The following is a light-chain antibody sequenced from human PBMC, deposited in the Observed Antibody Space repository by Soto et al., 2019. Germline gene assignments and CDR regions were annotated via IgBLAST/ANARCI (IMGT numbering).Light chain of an antibody. J-gene: IGLJ2*01. CDR1: SSDVGSYNL. CDR2: EDT. Sequence: QSALTHPASVSGSPGQAITISCTGTSSDVGSYNLVSWYQHHPGKGPKLLIYEDTKWPSGVSNRFSGSKSGNTASLTISRLQAEDEADYYCCSSTSSRNLVFGGGTKLTVL. CDR3: CSSTSSRNLV. V-gene: IGLV2-23*01.